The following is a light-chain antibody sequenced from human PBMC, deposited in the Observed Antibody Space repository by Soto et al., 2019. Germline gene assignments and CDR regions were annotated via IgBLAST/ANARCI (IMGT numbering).Light chain of an antibody. Sequence: DIQLTQSPSFLSASVGDRVTITCRASQGISSYLAWYQQKPGKAPNLLIYAASSLQSGVPSRFSGSGSGTEFTLTISSLQPEEFASYSCQQLNSYPLTFGGGTKVEIK. J-gene: IGKJ4*01. V-gene: IGKV1-9*01. CDR3: QQLNSYPLT. CDR1: QGISSY. CDR2: AAS.